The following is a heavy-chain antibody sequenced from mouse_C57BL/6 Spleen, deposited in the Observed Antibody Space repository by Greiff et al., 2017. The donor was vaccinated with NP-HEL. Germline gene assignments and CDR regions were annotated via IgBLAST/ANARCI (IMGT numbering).Heavy chain of an antibody. J-gene: IGHJ2*01. CDR3: ASITAVVAPPFDY. V-gene: IGHV1-74*01. CDR1: GYTFTSYW. CDR2: IHPSDSDT. Sequence: VQLQQPGAELVKPGASVKVSCKASGYTFTSYWMHWVKQRPGQGLEWIGRIHPSDSDTNYNQKFKGKATLTVDKSSSTAYMQLSSLTSEDSAVYYCASITAVVAPPFDYWGQGTTLTVSS. D-gene: IGHD1-1*01.